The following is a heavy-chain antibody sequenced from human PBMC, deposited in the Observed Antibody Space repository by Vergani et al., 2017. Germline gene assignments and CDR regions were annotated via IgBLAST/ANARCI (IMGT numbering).Heavy chain of an antibody. J-gene: IGHJ5*02. V-gene: IGHV3-49*04. CDR3: TRDPCGGNCS. CDR1: GFTFGDYA. CDR2: IRSKAYGGTT. Sequence: EVQLVESGGGLVQPGRSLRLSCTASGFTFGDYAMSWVRQAPGKGLEWVGFIRSKAYGGTTEYAASVKGRFTISRDDSKSIAYLQMNSLKTEDTAVYYCTRDPCGGNCSWGQGTVVTVSS. D-gene: IGHD4-23*01.